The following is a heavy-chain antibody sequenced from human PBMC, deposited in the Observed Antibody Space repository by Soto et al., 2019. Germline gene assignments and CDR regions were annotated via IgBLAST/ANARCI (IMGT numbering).Heavy chain of an antibody. CDR1: GGSISSGSYS. J-gene: IGHJ4*02. V-gene: IGHV4-30-2*01. D-gene: IGHD6-19*01. Sequence: QLQLQESGSGLVKPSQTLPLTCAVSGGSISSGSYSWNWIRQPPGKGLEWIGHIFHSGYTSFNPSLKSRVTISVDRSKNEFYLNLRSVPAADTAVYYCARRVAVAGNFDSWGQGALVTVSS. CDR2: IFHSGYT. CDR3: ARRVAVAGNFDS.